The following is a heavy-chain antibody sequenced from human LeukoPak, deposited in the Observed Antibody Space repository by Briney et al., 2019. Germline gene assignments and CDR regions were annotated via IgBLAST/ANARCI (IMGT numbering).Heavy chain of an antibody. J-gene: IGHJ5*02. D-gene: IGHD3-10*01. V-gene: IGHV3-7*04. CDR1: GFTFDDYG. Sequence: GGSLRLSCAASGFTFDDYGMSWVRQTPGKGLEWVANIKQDGSEKNYVDSVKGRFTISRDNAKNSLYLQMNSLRAEDSAVYYCARELIYGSKSYYTPWGQGTLVTVSS. CDR2: IKQDGSEK. CDR3: ARELIYGSKSYYTP.